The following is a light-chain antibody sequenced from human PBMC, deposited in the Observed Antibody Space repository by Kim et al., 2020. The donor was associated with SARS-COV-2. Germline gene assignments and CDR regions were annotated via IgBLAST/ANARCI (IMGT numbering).Light chain of an antibody. J-gene: IGLJ1*01. Sequence: QSALIQPASVSGSPGQSITISCTGTSSDVGSYSLVSWYQQRPDKAPKLIIYEVTKRPSEISHRFSGSKSANTASLTISGLQAEDEADYYCCSYAGSITFYVFGTGTKVTVL. V-gene: IGLV2-23*02. CDR3: CSYAGSITFYV. CDR1: SSDVGSYSL. CDR2: EVT.